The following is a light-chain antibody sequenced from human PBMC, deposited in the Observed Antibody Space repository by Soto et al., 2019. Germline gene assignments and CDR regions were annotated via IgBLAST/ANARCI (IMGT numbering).Light chain of an antibody. V-gene: IGKV1D-12*01. CDR1: QDISRW. CDR2: TAS. J-gene: IGKJ4*01. Sequence: DIQRTQSPSSVSASVGDRITITCRASQDISRWLAWYQQKPGRDPHLVIYTASTLECGVPSRFSGTGSGTDFNLTIRKLQTEEWATYYGQQVDSFPLTVGGWPEVEIK. CDR3: QQVDSFPLT.